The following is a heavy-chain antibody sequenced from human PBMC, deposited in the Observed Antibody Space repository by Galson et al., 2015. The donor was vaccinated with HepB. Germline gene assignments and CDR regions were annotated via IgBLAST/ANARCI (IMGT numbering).Heavy chain of an antibody. CDR3: ARDSSGYYSDY. CDR1: GYTFTTYG. Sequence: SVKVSCKASGYTFTTYGISWVRQAPGQGLEWMGWISAYNGNTNYAQNLQGRVTMTTDTSTSTAYMELRSLRSDDAALYYCARDSSGYYSDYWGQGTLVTVSS. J-gene: IGHJ4*02. D-gene: IGHD3-22*01. CDR2: ISAYNGNT. V-gene: IGHV1-18*01.